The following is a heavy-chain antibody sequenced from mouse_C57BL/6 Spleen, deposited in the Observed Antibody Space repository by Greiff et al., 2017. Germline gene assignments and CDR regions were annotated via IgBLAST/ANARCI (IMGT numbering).Heavy chain of an antibody. CDR1: GFTFSSYA. CDR3: ARDEDLSPLDY. V-gene: IGHV5-4*01. CDR2: ISDGGSYT. Sequence: EVKLVESGGGLVKPGGSLKLSCAASGFTFSSYAMSWVRQTPEKRLEWVATISDGGSYTYYPDNVKGRFTISRDNAKNNLYLQMSHLKSEDTAMYYCARDEDLSPLDYWGQGATLTVSS. J-gene: IGHJ2*01.